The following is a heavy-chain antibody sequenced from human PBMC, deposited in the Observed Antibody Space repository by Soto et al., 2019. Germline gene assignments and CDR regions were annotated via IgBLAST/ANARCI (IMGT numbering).Heavy chain of an antibody. CDR1: GYTFTSYG. Sequence: ASVKVSCKASGYTFTSYGISWVRQAPGQGLEWMGWISAYNGNTNYAQKLPGRVTMTTDTSTSTAYIELRTLRSDDTAVYYCARGRHNYYDRQIDIWDQGTMGTASS. J-gene: IGHJ3*02. CDR3: ARGRHNYYDRQIDI. V-gene: IGHV1-18*01. CDR2: ISAYNGNT. D-gene: IGHD3-22*01.